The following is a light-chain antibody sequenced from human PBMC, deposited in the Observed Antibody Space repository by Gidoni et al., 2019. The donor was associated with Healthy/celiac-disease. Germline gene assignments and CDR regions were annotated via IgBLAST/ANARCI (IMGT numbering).Light chain of an antibody. J-gene: IGKJ4*01. V-gene: IGKV3-20*01. CDR1: QSVSSSD. CDR3: QQYGSSPALT. Sequence: EIVLTHSPGTLSLSPGERATLSCRASQSVSSSDLAWYQQKPGQAPRLLIYGASSRATGIPDSFSGSGSGTDFTLTSSRLEPEDFAVYDCQQYGSSPALTFGGGTKVEIK. CDR2: GAS.